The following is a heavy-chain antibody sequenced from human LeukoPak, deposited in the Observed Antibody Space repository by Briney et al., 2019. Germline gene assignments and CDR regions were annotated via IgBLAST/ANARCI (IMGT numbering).Heavy chain of an antibody. J-gene: IGHJ4*02. V-gene: IGHV4-59*01. CDR3: ARADTQSGYSYGYDLPVD. Sequence: SETLSLTCTVSGGSISSYYWSWIRQPPGKGLEWIGYIYYSGSTNYNPSLKSRVTISVDTSKNQFSLKLSSVTAADTAVYYCARADTQSGYSYGYDLPVDWGQGTLVTVSS. CDR1: GGSISSYY. CDR2: IYYSGST. D-gene: IGHD5-18*01.